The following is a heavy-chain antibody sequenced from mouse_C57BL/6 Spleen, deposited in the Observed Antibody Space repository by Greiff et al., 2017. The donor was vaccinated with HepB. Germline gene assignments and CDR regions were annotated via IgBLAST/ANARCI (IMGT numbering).Heavy chain of an antibody. V-gene: IGHV1-85*01. CDR1: GYTFTSYD. J-gene: IGHJ2*01. CDR3: ARSLRITTVVAGNY. CDR2: IYPRDGST. Sequence: QVQLKESGPELVKPGASVKLSCKASGYTFTSYDINWVKQRPGQGLEWIGWIYPRDGSTKYNEKFKGKATLTVDTSSSTAYMELHSLTSEDSAVYFCARSLRITTVVAGNYWGQGTTLTVSS. D-gene: IGHD1-1*01.